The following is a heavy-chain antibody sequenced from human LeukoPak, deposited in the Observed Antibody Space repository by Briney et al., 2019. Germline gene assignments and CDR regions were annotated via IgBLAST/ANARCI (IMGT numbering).Heavy chain of an antibody. V-gene: IGHV4-39*07. D-gene: IGHD3-22*01. J-gene: IGHJ4*02. CDR3: ARDLRPRSGYYYVGY. Sequence: SETLSLTCTVSGGSISSSSYYWGWIRQPPGKGLEWIGSIYYSGSTYYNPSLKSRVTISVDKSKNQFSLKLSSLTAADTAVYYCARDLRPRSGYYYVGYWGQGTLVTVSS. CDR2: IYYSGST. CDR1: GGSISSSSYY.